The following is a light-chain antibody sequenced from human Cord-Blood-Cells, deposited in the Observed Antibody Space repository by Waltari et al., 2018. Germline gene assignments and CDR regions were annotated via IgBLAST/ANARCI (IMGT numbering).Light chain of an antibody. J-gene: IGLJ2*01. Sequence: TISCTGTSSDVGSYNLVSWYQQHPGKAPKLMIYEGSKRPSGVSNRFSGSKSGNTASLTISGLQAEDEADYYCCSYAGSSTLVFGGGTKLTVL. CDR3: CSYAGSSTLV. CDR1: SSDVGSYNL. V-gene: IGLV2-23*01. CDR2: EGS.